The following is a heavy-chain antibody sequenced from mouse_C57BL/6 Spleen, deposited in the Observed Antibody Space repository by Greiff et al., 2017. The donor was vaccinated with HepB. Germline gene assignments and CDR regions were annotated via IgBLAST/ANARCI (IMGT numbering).Heavy chain of an antibody. CDR3: ARREDYGSSAWFAY. D-gene: IGHD1-1*01. Sequence: EVQLQQSGPELVKPGASVKISCKASGYTFTDYYMNWVKQSHGKSLEWIGDINPNNGGTSYNQKFKGKATLTVDKSSSTAYMELRSLTSEDSAVYYCARREDYGSSAWFAYWGQGTLVTVSA. CDR1: GYTFTDYY. J-gene: IGHJ3*01. V-gene: IGHV1-26*01. CDR2: INPNNGGT.